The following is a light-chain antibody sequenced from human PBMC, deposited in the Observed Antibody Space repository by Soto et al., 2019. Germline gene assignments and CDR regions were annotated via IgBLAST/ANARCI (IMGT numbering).Light chain of an antibody. CDR1: QSVSSSY. CDR3: QQYGSLPIT. V-gene: IGKV3-20*01. CDR2: DAS. Sequence: ETVLTPSPGTLPLSPGQRATLSCRASQSVSSSYLAWYQQKPGQAPRLLIYDASNRATGIPARFSGSGSGTDFTLTISRLEPEDFAVYFCQQYGSLPITFGQGTRLEVK. J-gene: IGKJ5*01.